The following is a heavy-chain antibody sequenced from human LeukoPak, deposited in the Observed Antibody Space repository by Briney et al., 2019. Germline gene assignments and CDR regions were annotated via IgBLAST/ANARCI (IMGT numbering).Heavy chain of an antibody. D-gene: IGHD5-12*01. CDR1: GYTFTGYY. CDR3: ARVATITGHKSFPASD. Sequence: ASVKVSCKASGYTFTGYYMHWVRQAPGQGLEWMGWINPNSGGINYAQKFQGRVTMTRDTSISTAYMELSRLRSDDTAVYYCARVATITGHKSFPASDWGQGTLVTVSS. J-gene: IGHJ4*02. V-gene: IGHV1-2*02. CDR2: INPNSGGI.